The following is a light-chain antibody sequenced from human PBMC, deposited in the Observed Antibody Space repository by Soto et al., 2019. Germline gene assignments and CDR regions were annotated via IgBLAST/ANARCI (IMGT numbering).Light chain of an antibody. Sequence: EIVMTQSPATLSVSPGERATLSCSASQSVSINLAWYQQKPGQAHRLLIYGASTRATGFPDRFSGSGSWTEFTLTISSLQSEDFSVYYCQQYNNWPPTFGQGTKVEIK. CDR1: QSVSIN. J-gene: IGKJ1*01. V-gene: IGKV3-15*01. CDR2: GAS. CDR3: QQYNNWPPT.